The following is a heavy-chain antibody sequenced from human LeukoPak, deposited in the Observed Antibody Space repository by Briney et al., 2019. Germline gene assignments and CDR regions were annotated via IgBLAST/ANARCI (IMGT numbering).Heavy chain of an antibody. D-gene: IGHD6-13*01. CDR3: ARGLGGSSWYIFFDY. J-gene: IGHJ4*02. CDR1: GGSFSGYY. V-gene: IGHV4-34*01. Sequence: PSETLSLTCAVYGGSFSGYYWSWIRQPPGKGLEWIGEINHSGSTNYNPSLKSRVTISVDTSKNQFSLKLSSVTAADTAVYYCARGLGGSSWYIFFDYWGQGTLVTVSS. CDR2: INHSGST.